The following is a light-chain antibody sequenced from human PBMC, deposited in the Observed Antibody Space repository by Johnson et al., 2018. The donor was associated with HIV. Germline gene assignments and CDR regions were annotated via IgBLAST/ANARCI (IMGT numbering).Light chain of an antibody. CDR3: GTWDSSLSAYV. CDR1: SSNIGNNY. V-gene: IGLV1-51*01. J-gene: IGLJ1*01. CDR2: DNN. Sequence: QAVLTQPPSVSAAPGQKVTISCSGSSSNIGNNYVSWYQQLPGRAPKLLIYDNNKRPSGIPDRFSGSKSGTSATLGITGLQTGDEADYYCGTWDSSLSAYVFGTWTKVTV.